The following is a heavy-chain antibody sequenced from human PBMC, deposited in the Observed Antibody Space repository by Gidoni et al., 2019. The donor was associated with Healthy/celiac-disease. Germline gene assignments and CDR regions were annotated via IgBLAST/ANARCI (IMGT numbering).Heavy chain of an antibody. Sequence: QVQLVESGGGVVQPGRSLRLSCAASGFTFSSYGMHWVRQAPGKGLEWVAVIWYDGSNKYYADSVKGRFTISRDNSKNTLYLQMSSLRAEDTAVYYCARDRAGVWSSSWVYYGMDVWGQGTTVTVSS. J-gene: IGHJ6*02. D-gene: IGHD6-13*01. V-gene: IGHV3-33*01. CDR3: ARDRAGVWSSSWVYYGMDV. CDR2: IWYDGSNK. CDR1: GFTFSSYG.